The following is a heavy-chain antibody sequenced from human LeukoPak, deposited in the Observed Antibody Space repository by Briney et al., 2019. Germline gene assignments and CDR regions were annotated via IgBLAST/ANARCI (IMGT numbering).Heavy chain of an antibody. V-gene: IGHV1-2*02. J-gene: IGHJ4*02. CDR1: GYTFTDYY. CDR3: ARRSFGLAAAGFPDY. CDR2: INPHSGGT. D-gene: IGHD6-13*01. Sequence: GASVKVSCKASGYTFTDYYMHWVRRAPGQGLEWMGWINPHSGGTNFAQKFQGRVTMTRDTSISSAYMELSRLTSDDTAVYYCARRSFGLAAAGFPDYWGQGTLVTVSS.